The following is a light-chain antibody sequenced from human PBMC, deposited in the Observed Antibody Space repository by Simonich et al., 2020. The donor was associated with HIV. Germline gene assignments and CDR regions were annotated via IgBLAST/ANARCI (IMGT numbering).Light chain of an antibody. J-gene: IGLJ2*01. V-gene: IGLV1-47*01. CDR1: SSNIGSNY. Sequence: SVLTQPPSASGTPGQRVTISCSGSSSNIGSNYVYWYQQLPGTAPKLLIYRNNQRPSGVPDRFSGSKSGTSASLAISGLRSEDEAAYYCAAWDDTLSGVVFGGGTKVTVL. CDR2: RNN. CDR3: AAWDDTLSGVV.